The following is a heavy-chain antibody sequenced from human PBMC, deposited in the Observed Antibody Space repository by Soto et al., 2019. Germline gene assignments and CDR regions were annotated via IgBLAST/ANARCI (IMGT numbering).Heavy chain of an antibody. Sequence: EVQLVEAGGGLVRPGGSLKLSCAASGFMFGAHWMHWVRQGPDKGLVFVARINLDGTKTNYADFVEGRFTISRDNAKKPLYLEMNSLPGDYTAVYFCARELVHGYLDLWGQGDLVTVSS. V-gene: IGHV3-74*01. CDR2: INLDGTKT. CDR1: GFMFGAHW. CDR3: ARELVHGYLDL. D-gene: IGHD2-8*02. J-gene: IGHJ5*02.